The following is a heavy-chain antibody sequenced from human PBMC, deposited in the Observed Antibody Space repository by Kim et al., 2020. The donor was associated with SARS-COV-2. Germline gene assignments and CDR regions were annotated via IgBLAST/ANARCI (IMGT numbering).Heavy chain of an antibody. D-gene: IGHD6-13*01. V-gene: IGHV4-39*01. J-gene: IGHJ5*02. Sequence: SLKSRVTISVDTSKNQFSLKLSSVTAADTAVYYCARRNRVAAAGTLWFDPWGQGTLVTVSS. CDR3: ARRNRVAAAGTLWFDP.